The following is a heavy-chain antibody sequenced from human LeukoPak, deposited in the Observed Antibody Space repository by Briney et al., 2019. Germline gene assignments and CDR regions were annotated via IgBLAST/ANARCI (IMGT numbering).Heavy chain of an antibody. V-gene: IGHV3-23*01. CDR2: ISGSRGTT. CDR1: GFTFSSYA. Sequence: GGSLRLSCAASGFTFSSYAMNWVRQAPGKALEWVSAISGSRGTTYYADSVKGWFTISRDNSKNTLYLQMNGLRAEDTAGYYCAKSLRFEDYTNLPFDFWGQGTLVTVSS. CDR3: AKSLRFEDYTNLPFDF. J-gene: IGHJ4*02. D-gene: IGHD3-10*01.